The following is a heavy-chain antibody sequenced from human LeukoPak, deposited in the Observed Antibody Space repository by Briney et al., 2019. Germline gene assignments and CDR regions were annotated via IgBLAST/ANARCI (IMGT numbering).Heavy chain of an antibody. CDR2: ISSSSSYI. CDR3: ARDAYSSSSLEWFDP. Sequence: GGSLRLSCAASGFTVSSNYMSWVRQAPGKGPEWVSSISSSSSYIYYADSVKGRFTISRDNAKNSLYLQMNSLRAEDTAVYYCARDAYSSSSLEWFDPWGQGTLVTVSS. J-gene: IGHJ5*02. V-gene: IGHV3-21*01. D-gene: IGHD6-6*01. CDR1: GFTVSSNY.